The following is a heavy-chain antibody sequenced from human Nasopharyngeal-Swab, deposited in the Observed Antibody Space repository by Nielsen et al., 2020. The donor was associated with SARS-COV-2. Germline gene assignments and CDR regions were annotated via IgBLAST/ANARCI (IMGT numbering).Heavy chain of an antibody. Sequence: SETLSLTCTVSGDSISSNSYYWGWIRQSPGKGLEWIGSFSYSGTTYFNPSLKSRVTISVDTSKNQFSVKLSSVPAADTAVYYCASYYYDSSDYSYWFDPWGQGTLVTVSS. V-gene: IGHV4-39*01. CDR2: FSYSGTT. J-gene: IGHJ5*02. D-gene: IGHD3-22*01. CDR1: GDSISSNSYY. CDR3: ASYYYDSSDYSYWFDP.